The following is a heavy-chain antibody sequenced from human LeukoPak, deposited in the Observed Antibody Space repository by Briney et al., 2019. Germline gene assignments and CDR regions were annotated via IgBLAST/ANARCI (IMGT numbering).Heavy chain of an antibody. V-gene: IGHV4-4*07. CDR3: AREPTSGQEPTSGRPLDY. Sequence: SETLSLTCTVSGGSISGYFWSWIRQPAGKGLEWIGRIYSSGSNNYNPSLKSRVTMSLDTSKNHLSLNLSSVTAADTAVYYCAREPTSGQEPTSGRPLDYWGQGTLVTVSS. CDR1: GGSISGYF. D-gene: IGHD5-12*01. CDR2: IYSSGSN. J-gene: IGHJ4*02.